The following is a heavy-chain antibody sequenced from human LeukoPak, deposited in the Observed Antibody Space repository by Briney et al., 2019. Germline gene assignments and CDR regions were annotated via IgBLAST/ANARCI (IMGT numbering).Heavy chain of an antibody. J-gene: IGHJ4*02. D-gene: IGHD3-22*01. CDR2: INYNGNT. Sequence: SETLSLTCTVSGVSISSGGYYWSWIRQHPGKGLEWIGHINYNGNTYYSPSLQSRGTISLDRSKNQFSLKLSSVTAADTAVYYCARGRAYDYVSSPPGAFADYWGQGALVTVTS. V-gene: IGHV4-31*03. CDR3: ARGRAYDYVSSPPGAFADY. CDR1: GVSISSGGYY.